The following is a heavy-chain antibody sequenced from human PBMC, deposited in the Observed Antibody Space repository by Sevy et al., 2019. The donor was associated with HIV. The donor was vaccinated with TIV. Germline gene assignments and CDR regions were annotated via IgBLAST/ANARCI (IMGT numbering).Heavy chain of an antibody. CDR1: GFTFSSYG. D-gene: IGHD6-13*01. V-gene: IGHV3-30*18. CDR2: ISYDGSNK. CDR3: AKDGRYSSSWVHS. Sequence: GGSLRLSCAASGFTFSSYGMRWVRQAPGKGLEWVAVISYDGSNKYYADSVKGRFTISRDNSKNTLYLQMNSLRAEDTAVYYCAKDGRYSSSWVHSWGQGTLVTVSS. J-gene: IGHJ4*02.